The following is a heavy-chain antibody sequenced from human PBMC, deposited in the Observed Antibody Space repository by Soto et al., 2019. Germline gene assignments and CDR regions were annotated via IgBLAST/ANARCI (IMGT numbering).Heavy chain of an antibody. Sequence: GGSLRLSCAASEFTFNNYAMTWVRQAPGKGLECVSSISDSGGTTNYADSVKGRFTISRDNSKNTLYLQMNSLRAEDTAVYYCAKDRKPGQWLGPLSYYYGMDVWGQGTTVTVSS. CDR3: AKDRKPGQWLGPLSYYYGMDV. D-gene: IGHD6-19*01. CDR2: ISDSGGTT. J-gene: IGHJ6*02. CDR1: EFTFNNYA. V-gene: IGHV3-23*01.